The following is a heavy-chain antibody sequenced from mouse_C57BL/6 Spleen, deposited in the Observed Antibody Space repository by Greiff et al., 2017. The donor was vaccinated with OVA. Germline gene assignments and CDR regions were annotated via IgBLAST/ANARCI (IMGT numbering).Heavy chain of an antibody. J-gene: IGHJ2*01. CDR3: TRNFWFDY. V-gene: IGHV1-15*01. Sequence: VQLQQPGAELVRPGASVTLSCKASGYTFTDYEMHWVKQTPVHGLEWIGAIDPDTGGTTYNQKFKGTAILTVDKSSSTAYMELRNLTADDSAVYYGTRNFWFDYWGQGTTLTVSA. CDR2: IDPDTGGT. CDR1: GYTFTDYE.